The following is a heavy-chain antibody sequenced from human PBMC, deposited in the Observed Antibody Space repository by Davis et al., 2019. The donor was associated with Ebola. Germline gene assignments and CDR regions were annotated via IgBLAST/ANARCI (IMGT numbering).Heavy chain of an antibody. V-gene: IGHV4-59*01. CDR1: GGSFSGYY. J-gene: IGHJ3*02. D-gene: IGHD3-22*01. CDR2: IYYNGST. Sequence: PSETLSLTCAVYGGSFSGYYWSWIRQPPGKGLEWIGYIYYNGSTNYNPSLKSRVTISVDTSKNQFSLKLSSVTAADTAVYYCARGRPRQISSGYYFGAFDIWGQGTMVTVSS. CDR3: ARGRPRQISSGYYFGAFDI.